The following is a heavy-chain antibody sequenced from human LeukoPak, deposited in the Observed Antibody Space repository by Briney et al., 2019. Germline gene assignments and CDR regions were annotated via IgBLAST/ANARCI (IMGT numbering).Heavy chain of an antibody. J-gene: IGHJ4*02. V-gene: IGHV3-30*02. Sequence: GGSLRLSCAASGFTFSTYGMHWVRQAPGKGLEWVAFIRYDGSNKYYADSVKGRFTISGDNSKNTLYLQMSSLRAEDTAVYYCAKGPEVRGVIVILKTGEKGALDYWGQGTLVTVSS. CDR3: AKGPEVRGVIVILKTGEKGALDY. CDR1: GFTFSTYG. CDR2: IRYDGSNK. D-gene: IGHD3-10*01.